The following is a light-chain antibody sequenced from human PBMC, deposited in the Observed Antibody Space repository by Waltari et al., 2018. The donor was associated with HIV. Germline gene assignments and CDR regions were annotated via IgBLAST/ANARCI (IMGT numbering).Light chain of an antibody. CDR2: AAS. CDR3: QQGHTTPLT. CDR1: QGMSRD. V-gene: IGKV1-39*01. Sequence: DIQMTHSPSFLSASVGDNDTITCRASQGMSRDLNWYQHKLGKAPKLLIFAASNLQSGVPSRFSGSGSGKDFTLTIKNLQPDDFATYYCQQGHTTPLTFGQGTRLEIK. J-gene: IGKJ5*01.